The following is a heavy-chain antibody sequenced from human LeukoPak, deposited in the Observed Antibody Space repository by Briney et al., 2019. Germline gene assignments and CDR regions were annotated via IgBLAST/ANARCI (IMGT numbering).Heavy chain of an antibody. V-gene: IGHV3-23*01. J-gene: IGHJ4*02. CDR3: AKGVGYCSGGSCQQFDY. CDR2: ITSSGGST. D-gene: IGHD2-15*01. CDR1: GFTFSGAW. Sequence: AGGSLRLSCTASGFTFSGAWMTWVRQAPGKGLEWVSAITSSGGSTYYGDSVKGRITISRDNSKNTLYLQMNSLRAEDTAVYYCAKGVGYCSGGSCQQFDYWGQGTLVTVSS.